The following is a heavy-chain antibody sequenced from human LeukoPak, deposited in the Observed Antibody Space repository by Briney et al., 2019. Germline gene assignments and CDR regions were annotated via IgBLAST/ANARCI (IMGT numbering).Heavy chain of an antibody. Sequence: GSSVKVSRKASGGTFSSYAISWVRQAPGQGLEWMGRIIPILGIANYAQKFQGRVTITADKSTSTAYMELSSLRSEDTAVYYCARGPYSNNKGVDYWGQGTLVTVSS. D-gene: IGHD4-11*01. V-gene: IGHV1-69*04. J-gene: IGHJ4*02. CDR3: ARGPYSNNKGVDY. CDR2: IIPILGIA. CDR1: GGTFSSYA.